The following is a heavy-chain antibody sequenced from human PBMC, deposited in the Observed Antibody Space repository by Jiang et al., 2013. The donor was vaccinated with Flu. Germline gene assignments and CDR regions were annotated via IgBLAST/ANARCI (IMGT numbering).Heavy chain of an antibody. Sequence: EVKKPGESLKISCKGSGYSFTSYWIGWVRQMPGKGLEWMGIIYPGDSDTRYSPSFQGQVTISADKSISTAYLQWSSLKASDTAMYYCARHVMVRGVILAGDYWGQGTLVTVSS. CDR1: GYSFTSYW. CDR3: ARHVMVRGVILAGDY. J-gene: IGHJ4*02. CDR2: IYPGDSDT. D-gene: IGHD3-10*01. V-gene: IGHV5-51*01.